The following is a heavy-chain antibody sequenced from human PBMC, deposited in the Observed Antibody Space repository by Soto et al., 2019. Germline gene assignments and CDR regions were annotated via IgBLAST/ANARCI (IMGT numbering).Heavy chain of an antibody. V-gene: IGHV3-23*01. D-gene: IGHD4-17*01. Sequence: PGGSLRLSCAASGFTFSSYAMSWVRQAPGKGLEWVSAISGSGGSTYYADSVKGRFTISRDNSKNTLYLQMNSLRAEDTAVYYCAKVFGRSGSNYGDYSDYWGQGTLVTVS. J-gene: IGHJ4*02. CDR3: AKVFGRSGSNYGDYSDY. CDR2: ISGSGGST. CDR1: GFTFSSYA.